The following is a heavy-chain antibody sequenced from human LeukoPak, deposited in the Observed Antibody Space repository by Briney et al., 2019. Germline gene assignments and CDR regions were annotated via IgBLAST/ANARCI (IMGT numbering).Heavy chain of an antibody. V-gene: IGHV1-18*01. CDR1: GYTFTSYG. D-gene: IGHD4-23*01. CDR3: AREREPAWRGVRVVTVPYFDY. CDR2: ISAYNGNT. J-gene: IGHJ4*02. Sequence: ASVKVSCKASGYTFTSYGISWVRQAPGQGLEWMGWISAYNGNTNYAQKLQGRVTMTTDTSASTAYMELRSLRSDDTAVYYCAREREPAWRGVRVVTVPYFDYWGQGTLVTVSS.